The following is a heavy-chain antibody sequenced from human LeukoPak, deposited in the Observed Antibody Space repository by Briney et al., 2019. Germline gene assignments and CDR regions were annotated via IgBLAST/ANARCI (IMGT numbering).Heavy chain of an antibody. V-gene: IGHV3-74*01. CDR2: INSDGSST. CDR3: ARESVNWYYYDSSGYYHFDY. J-gene: IGHJ4*02. Sequence: GGSLRLSCAASGFTFSSYWMHWVRQAPGKGLVWVSRINSDGSSTSYADSVKGRFTISRDNAKNTLHLQMNSLRAKDTAVYYCARESVNWYYYDSSGYYHFDYWGQGTLVTVSS. CDR1: GFTFSSYW. D-gene: IGHD3-22*01.